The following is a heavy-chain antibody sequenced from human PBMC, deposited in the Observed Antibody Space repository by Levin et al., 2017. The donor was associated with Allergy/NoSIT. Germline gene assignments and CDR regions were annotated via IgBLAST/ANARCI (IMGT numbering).Heavy chain of an antibody. D-gene: IGHD4-11*01. J-gene: IGHJ4*02. V-gene: IGHV3-11*01. CDR2: ISSSGSTI. Sequence: GGSLRLSCAASGFTFSDYYMSWIRQAPGKGLEWVSYISSSGSTIYYADSVKGRFTISRDNAKNSLYLQMNSLRAEDTAVYYCARCGMIGDYSNYLLGYWGQGTLVTVSS. CDR3: ARCGMIGDYSNYLLGY. CDR1: GFTFSDYY.